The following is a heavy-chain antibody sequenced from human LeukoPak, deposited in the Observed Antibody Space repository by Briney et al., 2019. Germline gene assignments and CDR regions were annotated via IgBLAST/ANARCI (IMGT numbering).Heavy chain of an antibody. V-gene: IGHV1-18*04. CDR1: GYTFTSYG. Sequence: ASVPVSCLASGYTFTSYGISWVRQAPGQWLAWMGWISAYNGNTHYAQKLQGRVTMTTYTSTSTAYMELRSLRSDDTAVYFFQAEGGIRYRSSGAFWGQGTLVTVSS. CDR2: ISAYNGNT. D-gene: IGHD3-9*01. CDR3: QAEGGIRYRSSGAF. J-gene: IGHJ4*02.